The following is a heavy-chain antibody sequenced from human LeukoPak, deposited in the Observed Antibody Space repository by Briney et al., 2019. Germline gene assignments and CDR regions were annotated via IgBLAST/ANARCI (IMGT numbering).Heavy chain of an antibody. Sequence: ASVKVSCKASGYTFTGYGISWVRQAPGQGLEWMGWISTHKGNTNYAQKLQGRVTMTTDTSTSTVYMELRSLRSEDTAMYYCAREPVSSGLHFASDYWGQGTLVTVSS. CDR3: AREPVSSGLHFASDY. CDR2: ISTHKGNT. V-gene: IGHV1-18*01. D-gene: IGHD3-22*01. J-gene: IGHJ4*02. CDR1: GYTFTGYG.